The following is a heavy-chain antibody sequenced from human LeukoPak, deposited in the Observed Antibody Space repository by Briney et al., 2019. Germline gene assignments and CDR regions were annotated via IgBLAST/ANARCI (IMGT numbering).Heavy chain of an antibody. Sequence: PGGSLSLSCAASGFTFSSYAMSWVRQAPGKGLEWVSSNSGSGGSTYYSDSVKGRFTISRDNSKNTLYLQLNSLRAEDTAVYYCAKDRSSGWYDAFDIWGQGTMVIVSS. D-gene: IGHD6-19*01. J-gene: IGHJ3*02. CDR1: GFTFSSYA. CDR3: AKDRSSGWYDAFDI. V-gene: IGHV3-23*01. CDR2: NSGSGGST.